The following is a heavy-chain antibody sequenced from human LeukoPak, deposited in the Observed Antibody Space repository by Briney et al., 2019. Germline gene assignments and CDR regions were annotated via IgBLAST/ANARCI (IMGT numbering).Heavy chain of an antibody. CDR1: GGSISSYY. Sequence: SETLSLTCTVSGGSISSYYWSWIRQPPGKGLEWIGYIYYSGSTNYNPSLKSRVTISVDTSKNQFSLKLSSVTAADTAVYYCARPSRYYGSGSYYRSAEYFQHWGQGTLVTVSS. D-gene: IGHD3-10*01. J-gene: IGHJ1*01. CDR2: IYYSGST. V-gene: IGHV4-59*12. CDR3: ARPSRYYGSGSYYRSAEYFQH.